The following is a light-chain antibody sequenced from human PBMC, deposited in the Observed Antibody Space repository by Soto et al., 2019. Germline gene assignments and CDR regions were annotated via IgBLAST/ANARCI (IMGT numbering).Light chain of an antibody. V-gene: IGLV4-69*01. CDR2: LNSDGSH. J-gene: IGLJ2*01. CDR1: SGHSSYA. CDR3: QTWDTGSVI. Sequence: QPVLTQSPSASASLGASVKFTCTLSSGHSSYAIAWHQQQPEKGPRYLMKLNSDGSHNKGDGIPDRFSRSSSGAERYLTISSLQSEDEADYYCQTWDTGSVIFGGGTKLTVL.